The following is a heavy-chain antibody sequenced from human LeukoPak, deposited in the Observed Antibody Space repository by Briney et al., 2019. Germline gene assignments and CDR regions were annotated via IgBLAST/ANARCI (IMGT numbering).Heavy chain of an antibody. CDR1: GFTFNNYA. J-gene: IGHJ4*02. CDR2: ITGSGDST. D-gene: IGHD3-10*01. V-gene: IGHV3-23*01. Sequence: PGGSLRLSCAASGFTFNNYAMSWVRQAPGKGLEWVSTITGSGDSTYYADSVKGRFTISRDNSKNTLYLQMNSLRAEDTAVYYCANRGRFYFDYWGQGTLVTVSS. CDR3: ANRGRFYFDY.